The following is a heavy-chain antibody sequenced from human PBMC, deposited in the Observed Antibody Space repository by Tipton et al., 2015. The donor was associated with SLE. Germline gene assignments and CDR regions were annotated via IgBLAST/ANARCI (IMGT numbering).Heavy chain of an antibody. CDR1: GGSIRSTDFY. CDR3: ARDPRIAAAGYDAFDI. CDR2: IYYSGST. D-gene: IGHD6-13*01. V-gene: IGHV4-31*03. Sequence: TLSLTCTVSGGSIRSTDFYWGWIRQPPGKGLEWIGYIYYSGSTYYNPSLKSRVTISVDTSKNQFSLKLSSVTAADTAVYYCARDPRIAAAGYDAFDIWGQGTMVTVSS. J-gene: IGHJ3*02.